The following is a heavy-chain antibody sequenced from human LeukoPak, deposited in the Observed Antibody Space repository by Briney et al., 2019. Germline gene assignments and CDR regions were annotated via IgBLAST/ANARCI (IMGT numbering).Heavy chain of an antibody. D-gene: IGHD3-9*01. J-gene: IGHJ4*02. CDR1: GGSISSYY. CDR2: IYYSGST. V-gene: IGHV4-59*01. CDR3: ARVTGYTIEDYFDY. Sequence: PSETLSLTCTVSGGSISSYYWSWIRQPPGKGLEWIGYIYYSGSTNYNPSLKSRVTISVKTSKNQFSLKLRSVTAADTAVYYCARVTGYTIEDYFDYWGQGTLVTVSS.